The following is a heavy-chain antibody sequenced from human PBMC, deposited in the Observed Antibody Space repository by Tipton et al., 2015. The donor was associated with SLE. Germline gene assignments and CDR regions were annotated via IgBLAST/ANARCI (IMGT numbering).Heavy chain of an antibody. D-gene: IGHD3-10*01. V-gene: IGHV3-7*03. CDR3: ARDRYYYGSGSYFSDAFDI. CDR1: GFTVSSNY. Sequence: SLRLSCAASGFTVSSNYMSWVRQAPGKGLEWVANIKQDGSEKYYVDSVKGRFTISRDNAKNSLYLQMNSLRAEDTAVYYCARDRYYYGSGSYFSDAFDIWGQGTMVTVSS. J-gene: IGHJ3*02. CDR2: IKQDGSEK.